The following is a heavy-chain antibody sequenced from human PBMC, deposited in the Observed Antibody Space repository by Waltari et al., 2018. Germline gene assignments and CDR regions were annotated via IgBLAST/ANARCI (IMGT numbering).Heavy chain of an antibody. CDR2: IYTSAST. CDR1: GGSISSHY. Sequence: QVQLQESGPGLVKPSETLSRTCTGSGGSISSHYWRWIRQPAGEGLEWTGRIYTSASTNYNPSLKSRVTIAVDKSRNQFSLKLSSVPAADTAVYYGARDQRGWIEDVDYYYGMDVWGQGTTVTVSS. D-gene: IGHD6-19*01. J-gene: IGHJ6*02. CDR3: ARDQRGWIEDVDYYYGMDV. V-gene: IGHV4-4*07.